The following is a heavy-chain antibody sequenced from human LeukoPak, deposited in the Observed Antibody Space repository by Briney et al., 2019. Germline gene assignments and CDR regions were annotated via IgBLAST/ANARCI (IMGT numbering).Heavy chain of an antibody. D-gene: IGHD3-22*01. CDR3: ARAHYYDSSGGGYFDY. J-gene: IGHJ4*02. CDR2: IYYTGTP. Sequence: SETLSLTCTVSGDSISSHYWSWIRQPPGKGLEWIGYIYYTGTPYYNPSLKSRVTISVDTSKNQFSLKLISVTAADAAVYYCARAHYYDSSGGGYFDYWGQGTLVTVSS. V-gene: IGHV4-59*11. CDR1: GDSISSHY.